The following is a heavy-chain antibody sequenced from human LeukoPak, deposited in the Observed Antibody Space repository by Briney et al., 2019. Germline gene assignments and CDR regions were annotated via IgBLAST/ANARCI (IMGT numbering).Heavy chain of an antibody. Sequence: GESLKISCKGSRGIFTSYWIGWVRQMPGKGLEWMGIIYPGDSDTRYSPSFQGQVTISADKSISTAYLQWSSLKASDTAMYYCAGPYLGDAFDIWGQGTMVTVSS. CDR1: RGIFTSYW. J-gene: IGHJ3*02. CDR3: AGPYLGDAFDI. D-gene: IGHD7-27*01. V-gene: IGHV5-51*01. CDR2: IYPGDSDT.